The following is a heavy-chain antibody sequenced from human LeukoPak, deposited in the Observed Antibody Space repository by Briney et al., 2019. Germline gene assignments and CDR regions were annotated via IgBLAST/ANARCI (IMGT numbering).Heavy chain of an antibody. D-gene: IGHD1-26*01. CDR2: IYYSGST. CDR1: GGSISSSSYY. J-gene: IGHJ4*02. CDR3: ARLLSGADRNFDY. Sequence: SETLSLTCTVSGGSISSSSYYWGWIRQPPGKGLEWIGSIYYSGSTYYNPSLKSRVTISVGTSKNQFSLKLSSVTAADTAVYYCARLLSGADRNFDYWGQGTLVTVSS. V-gene: IGHV4-39*01.